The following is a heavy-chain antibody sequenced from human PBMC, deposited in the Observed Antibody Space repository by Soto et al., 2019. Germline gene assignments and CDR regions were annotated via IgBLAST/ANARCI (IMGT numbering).Heavy chain of an antibody. Sequence: GGSLRLSCASSGFAFSSYWMHLVRQAPGKGLVWVSHINSDGSSTSYADSVKGRFTISRDNAKNTLYLQMNSLRAEDTAVYYCARGSRRDGYRADYWGQGTLVTSPQ. V-gene: IGHV3-74*01. CDR1: GFAFSSYW. CDR2: INSDGSST. D-gene: IGHD5-12*01. CDR3: ARGSRRDGYRADY. J-gene: IGHJ4*02.